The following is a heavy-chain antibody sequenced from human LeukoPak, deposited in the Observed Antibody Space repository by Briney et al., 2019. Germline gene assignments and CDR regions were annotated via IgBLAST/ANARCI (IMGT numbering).Heavy chain of an antibody. CDR3: AREYHRRSSGSYPSRWFDP. CDR2: INPNSGGT. Sequence: ASVKVSCKASGYTFTGYYMHWVRQAPGQGLEWMGRINPNSGGTNYAQKFQGRVTMTRDTSISTAYMELSRLRSDDTAVYYCAREYHRRSSGSYPSRWFDPWGQGTLVTVSS. J-gene: IGHJ5*02. D-gene: IGHD1-26*01. CDR1: GYTFTGYY. V-gene: IGHV1-2*06.